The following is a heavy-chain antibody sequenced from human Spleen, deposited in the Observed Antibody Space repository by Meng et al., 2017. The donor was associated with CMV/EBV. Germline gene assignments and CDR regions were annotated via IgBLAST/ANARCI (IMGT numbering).Heavy chain of an antibody. CDR2: ISYGGSNK. D-gene: IGHD6-19*01. V-gene: IGHV3-30*04. Sequence: GFTFSSYAMHWVRQAPGKGLEWVAVISYGGSNKYYADSVKGRFTISRDNSKNTLYLQMNSLRAEDTAVYYCARDGEQWLVTSYFDYWGQGTLVTVSS. CDR3: ARDGEQWLVTSYFDY. CDR1: GFTFSSYA. J-gene: IGHJ4*02.